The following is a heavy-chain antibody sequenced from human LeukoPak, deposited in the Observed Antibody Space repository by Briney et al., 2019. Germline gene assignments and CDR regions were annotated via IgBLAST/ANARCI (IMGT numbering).Heavy chain of an antibody. CDR1: GFTFSSYA. Sequence: GGSLRLSCAASGFTFSSYAMHWVRQAPGKGLEYVSAISSNGGSTYYANSVKGRFTISRDNSKNTLYLQMGSLRAEDMAVYYCARGLAYCGGDCYQDTAYYFDYWGQGTLVTVSS. CDR3: ARGLAYCGGDCYQDTAYYFDY. V-gene: IGHV3-64*01. D-gene: IGHD2-21*02. J-gene: IGHJ4*02. CDR2: ISSNGGST.